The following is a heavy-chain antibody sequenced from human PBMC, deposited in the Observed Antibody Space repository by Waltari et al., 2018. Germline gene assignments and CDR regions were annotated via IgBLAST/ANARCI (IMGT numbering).Heavy chain of an antibody. CDR1: GGSISSYY. CDR2: IYYSGST. J-gene: IGHJ5*02. Sequence: QVQLQESGPGLVKPSETLSLTCTVSGGSISSYYWSWIRQPPGKGLELIGYIYYSGSTTYNPSLKRRVTISVDTSKNQFSRKLSSVTAADTAVYYCARRKENFDPWGQGTLVTVSS. V-gene: IGHV4-59*01. CDR3: ARRKENFDP.